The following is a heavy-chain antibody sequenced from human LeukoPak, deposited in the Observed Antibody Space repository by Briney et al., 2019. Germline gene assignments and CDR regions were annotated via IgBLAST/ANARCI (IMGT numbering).Heavy chain of an antibody. CDR1: GFTFSSYA. D-gene: IGHD3-3*01. CDR3: ARDQYDTWSRRGNFDS. Sequence: GGSLRLSCAASGFTFSSYAMHRVRQAPGKGLEWVAVISYDGSNKYYADSVKGRFTISRDNSKNTLYLQMNSLRAEDTAVYYCARDQYDTWSRRGNFDSWGQGTLVIVSS. CDR2: ISYDGSNK. J-gene: IGHJ4*02. V-gene: IGHV3-30-3*01.